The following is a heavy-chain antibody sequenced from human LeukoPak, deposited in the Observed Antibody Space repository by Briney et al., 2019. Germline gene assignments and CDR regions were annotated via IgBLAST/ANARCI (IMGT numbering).Heavy chain of an antibody. J-gene: IGHJ4*02. D-gene: IGHD2-21*01. CDR1: DYTFTNYV. CDR2: INAYNGKT. CDR3: GRDWGGGDWGQLDY. V-gene: IGHV1-18*01. Sequence: ASVKVSCTASDYTFTNYVVSWVRQAPGQGLEWMGCINAYNGKTYYAQKFQGRVTVTTDTSTSTAYMDLKSLRADDTAVYYCGRDWGGGDWGQLDYWGQGTLVPVPS.